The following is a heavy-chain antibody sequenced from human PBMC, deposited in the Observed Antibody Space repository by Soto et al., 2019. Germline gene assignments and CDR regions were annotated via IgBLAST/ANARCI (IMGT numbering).Heavy chain of an antibody. V-gene: IGHV3-7*03. D-gene: IGHD6-19*01. Sequence: SLRLSCAASGFTFSSYWMGWVRQAPGKGLEWVANIKQDGSEKYYVDSVKGRFTISRDNAKNSLYLQMNSLRAEDTAVYYCSRDISGWWNNCSDFWGPGTLLTGSS. CDR3: SRDISGWWNNCSDF. CDR2: IKQDGSEK. CDR1: GFTFSSYW. J-gene: IGHJ5*01.